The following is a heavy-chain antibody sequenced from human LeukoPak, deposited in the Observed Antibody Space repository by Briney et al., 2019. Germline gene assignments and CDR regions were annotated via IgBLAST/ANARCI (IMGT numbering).Heavy chain of an antibody. J-gene: IGHJ6*02. D-gene: IGHD3-16*01. V-gene: IGHV3-23*01. CDR3: ARFGVPYGVDV. CDR2: IGSSGGST. Sequence: GGSLRLSCAASGFNFITAAMTWVRQAPGKGLEWVSLIGSSGGSTYYADSVKGRFTISRDNAKNSLYLQVNSLRAEDTAVYYCARFGVPYGVDVWGQGTTVTVSS. CDR1: GFNFITAA.